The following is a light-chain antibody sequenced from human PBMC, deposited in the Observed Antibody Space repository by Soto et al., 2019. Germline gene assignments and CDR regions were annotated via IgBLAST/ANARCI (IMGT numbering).Light chain of an antibody. J-gene: IGKJ1*01. CDR3: QHSYNTPTCT. Sequence: DIQMTQSPSSLSASVGDRVTITCRASQSSSHYLNWYQQKPGKAPKVLIYGASTLQSGVPSRFSGSGSATDFPLTNSSLQHEDFATYYCQHSYNTPTCTFGQGTNVEIK. V-gene: IGKV1-39*01. CDR1: QSSSHY. CDR2: GAS.